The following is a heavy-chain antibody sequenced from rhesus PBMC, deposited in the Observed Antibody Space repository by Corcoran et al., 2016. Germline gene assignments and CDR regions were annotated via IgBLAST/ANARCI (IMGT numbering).Heavy chain of an antibody. CDR2: ISSGSGSTT. CDR3: ARHPYWGSGYFDY. CDR1: GFTFSDHY. J-gene: IGHJ4*01. Sequence: EVQLVESGGGLVQPGGSLRLSCAASGFTFSDHYMDWVRQAPGKGLEWVSSISSGSGSTTFSHDSVKGRFTISRDNAKNAVYLQMNSLRADDTAVYYCARHPYWGSGYFDYWGQGVLVTVSS. V-gene: IGHV3-110*02. D-gene: IGHD3-34*01.